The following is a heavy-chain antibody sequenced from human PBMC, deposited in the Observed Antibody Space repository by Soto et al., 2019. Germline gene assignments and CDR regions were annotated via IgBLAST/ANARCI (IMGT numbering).Heavy chain of an antibody. CDR2: ISYDGSNK. D-gene: IGHD5-12*01. V-gene: IGHV3-30*03. Sequence: QVQLVESGGGVVQPGRSLRLSCAASGFTFSSYGMHWVRQAPGKGLEWVAVISYDGSNKYYADSVKGRFTISRDNSKNTLYLPMTSLRAEDTAVYYCAMRATYWGQGTLVTVSS. CDR1: GFTFSSYG. CDR3: AMRATY. J-gene: IGHJ4*02.